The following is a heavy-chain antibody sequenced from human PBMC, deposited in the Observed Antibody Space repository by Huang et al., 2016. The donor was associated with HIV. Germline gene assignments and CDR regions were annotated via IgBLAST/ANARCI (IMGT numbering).Heavy chain of an antibody. CDR1: GYNFSFHD. V-gene: IGHV1-8*01. Sequence: QEQLVQSGAEVKKPGASVTVSCKASGYNFSFHDVHWGRQVRGQGLEGLGWANPRSGNTGYERKFQGRVTMTTNTSVTTAYREVRSRTSEDTAVYFCARGPLHRAIMNWGEGFDDGWRTGFDPWGQGTLVIVTS. J-gene: IGHJ5*02. CDR3: ARGPLHRAIMNWGEGFDDGWRTGFDP. CDR2: ANPRSGNT. D-gene: IGHD7-27*01.